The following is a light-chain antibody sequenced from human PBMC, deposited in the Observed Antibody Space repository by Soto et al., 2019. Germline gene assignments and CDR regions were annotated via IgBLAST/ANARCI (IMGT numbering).Light chain of an antibody. V-gene: IGKV3-15*01. CDR3: QQYNNWPGT. CDR1: QSVTSN. Sequence: ELLMTQSPSTLTVAPGERATLSCGASQSVTSNLAWYQHKPGQAPRLLIYGASNRATGIPARFSGSGSGTECTLTIDSLQSEDFEIYFCQQYNNWPGTFGGGTKVDIK. CDR2: GAS. J-gene: IGKJ4*01.